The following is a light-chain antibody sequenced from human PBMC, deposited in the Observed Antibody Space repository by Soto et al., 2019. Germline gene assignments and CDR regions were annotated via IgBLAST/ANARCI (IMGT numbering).Light chain of an antibody. J-gene: IGKJ1*01. CDR1: QRVGSDY. CDR2: DTS. CDR3: QQYGSSGT. Sequence: EIVLTQSPGTLSLSPGERASLSCRASQRVGSDYVAWFQQKPAQAPRLLIYDTSSRASGIPDRFSGSGSGTDFTLTISRLEPEDFAVYYCQQYGSSGTFGQGTKVDIK. V-gene: IGKV3-20*01.